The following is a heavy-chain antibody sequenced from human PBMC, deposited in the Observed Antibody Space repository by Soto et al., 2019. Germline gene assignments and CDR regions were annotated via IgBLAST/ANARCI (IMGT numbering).Heavy chain of an antibody. CDR1: GGSISSSNW. CDR2: IDHSGST. CDR3: ARKGADGYNYELSYFDY. Sequence: QVQLQESGPGLVKPSGTLSLTCAVSGGSISSSNWWSWVRQPPGKGLEWIGEIDHSGSTNYNPSLKSRVNISVDKSKNQFSRKLSSVTAADTAVYYCARKGADGYNYELSYFDYWGQGTLVTVSS. D-gene: IGHD5-12*01. J-gene: IGHJ4*02. V-gene: IGHV4-4*02.